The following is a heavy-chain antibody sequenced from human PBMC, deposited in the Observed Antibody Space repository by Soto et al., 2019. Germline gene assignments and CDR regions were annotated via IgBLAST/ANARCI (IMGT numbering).Heavy chain of an antibody. CDR3: ATVFDG. V-gene: IGHV3-74*01. CDR1: GFTFRSHR. CDR2: IDTDGGGT. J-gene: IGHJ4*02. D-gene: IGHD4-17*01. Sequence: EVQLVESGGGLVQPGGSRRVSCAASGFTFRSHRIHWVRQAPGKGLEWVSRIDTDGGGTSYADSVKGRFTSSTDNAENTVYLQRNGVRVEDTAVYYCATVFDGWGQGTLVTVSS.